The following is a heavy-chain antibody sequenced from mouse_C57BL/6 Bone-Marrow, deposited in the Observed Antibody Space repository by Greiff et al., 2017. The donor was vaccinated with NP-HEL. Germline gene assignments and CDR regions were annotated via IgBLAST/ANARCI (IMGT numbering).Heavy chain of an antibody. CDR1: GYTFTDYY. Sequence: VQLQQSGAELVRPGASVKLSCKASGYTFTDYYINWVKQRPGQGLEWIARIYPGSGNTYYNEKLKGKATLTAEKSSSTAYMQLSSLPSEDSAVYFCAAADYYGSSYPSWFAYWGQGTLVTVSA. CDR2: IYPGSGNT. D-gene: IGHD1-1*01. V-gene: IGHV1-76*01. CDR3: AAADYYGSSYPSWFAY. J-gene: IGHJ3*01.